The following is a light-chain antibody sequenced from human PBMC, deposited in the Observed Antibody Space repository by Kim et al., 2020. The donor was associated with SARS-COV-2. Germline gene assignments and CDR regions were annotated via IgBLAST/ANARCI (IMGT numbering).Light chain of an antibody. Sequence: SPGERATLSCRASQSVSSSYLAWYQQKPGQAPRLLIYGASSRATGIPDRFSGSGSGTDFTLTISRLEPEDFAVYYCQQYGCSTWTFGQGTKVDIK. CDR2: GAS. V-gene: IGKV3-20*01. J-gene: IGKJ1*01. CDR1: QSVSSSY. CDR3: QQYGCSTWT.